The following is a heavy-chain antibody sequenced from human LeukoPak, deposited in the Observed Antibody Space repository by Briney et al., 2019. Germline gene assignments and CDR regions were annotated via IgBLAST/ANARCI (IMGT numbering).Heavy chain of an antibody. D-gene: IGHD2-2*01. CDR3: ARQKCTSASCLTKNAFDI. V-gene: IGHV4-59*08. Sequence: SETLSLTCTVSGGSFSGYYWSWIRQPPGKGLEYIGYIYYSGTANYSPSVESRVTMSVDTSKNQFSLDLSSVTAADTAVYYCARQKCTSASCLTKNAFDIWGQGTMVTVSS. CDR1: GGSFSGYY. CDR2: IYYSGTA. J-gene: IGHJ3*02.